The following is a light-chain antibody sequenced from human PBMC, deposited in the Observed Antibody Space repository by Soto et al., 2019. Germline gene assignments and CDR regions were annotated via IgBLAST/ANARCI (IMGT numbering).Light chain of an antibody. CDR3: QPHHAYSAWT. CDR1: QMINKC. Sequence: DIQMTQSPSTLFTSVVDRVTITCRASQMINKCVAWYQQKPGKASTLVIYEASILQNGVPSRFSGTEYGTEFTLTIRSLRPDDFEPYYCQPHHAYSAWTLGQGTKV. CDR2: EAS. J-gene: IGKJ1*01. V-gene: IGKV1-5*03.